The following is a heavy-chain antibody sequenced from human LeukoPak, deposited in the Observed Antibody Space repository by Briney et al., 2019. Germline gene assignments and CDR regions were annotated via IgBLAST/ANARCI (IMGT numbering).Heavy chain of an antibody. CDR1: GFSFGSYA. Sequence: GGSLRLSCAASGFSFGSYAMSWVRQAAGKGLEWVSEISGSVSGSGDSTHYADSVKGRFTISRDNSKKTLYLQINSLRAEDTAVYYCAKGKVNHDGALDIWGQGTLVTVSS. D-gene: IGHD2-21*01. CDR2: ISGSVSGSGDST. J-gene: IGHJ3*02. CDR3: AKGKVNHDGALDI. V-gene: IGHV3-23*01.